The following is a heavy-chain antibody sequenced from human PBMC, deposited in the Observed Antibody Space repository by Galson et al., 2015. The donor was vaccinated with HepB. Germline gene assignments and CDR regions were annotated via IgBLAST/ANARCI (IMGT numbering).Heavy chain of an antibody. CDR3: ARGYCTGGNCYNFDY. CDR1: GYTFTDYY. J-gene: IGHJ4*02. Sequence: VKVSCKASGYTFTDYYLHWVRQAPGQGLEWMGWINANSGGTNYAQKFQGWVTMTRDTSISTAYMELSRLRSDDTAVYFCARGYCTGGNCYNFDYWGQGTLVTVPS. CDR2: INANSGGT. V-gene: IGHV1-2*04. D-gene: IGHD2-15*01.